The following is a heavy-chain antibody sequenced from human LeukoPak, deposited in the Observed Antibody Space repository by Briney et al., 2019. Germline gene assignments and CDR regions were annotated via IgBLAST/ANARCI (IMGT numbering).Heavy chain of an antibody. CDR1: GGSFSGYY. V-gene: IGHV4-34*01. CDR3: ARGRPYIYCSGGSCYKNYYIDY. Sequence: SETLSLTCAVYGGSFSGYYWSWIRQPPGEGLEWIGEINHSGSTNYNPSLKSRVTISVDTSKNQFSLKLSSVTAADTAVYYCARGRPYIYCSGGSCYKNYYIDYWGQGTLVTVSS. CDR2: INHSGST. J-gene: IGHJ4*02. D-gene: IGHD2-15*01.